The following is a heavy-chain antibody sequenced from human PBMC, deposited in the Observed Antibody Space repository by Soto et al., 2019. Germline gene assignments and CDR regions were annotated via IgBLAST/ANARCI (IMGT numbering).Heavy chain of an antibody. Sequence: GGSLRLSCAASGFTFSSYWMHWVRQAPGKGLVWVSRINSDGSSTSYADSVKGRFTISRDNAKNTLYLQMNSLRAEDTAVYYCASDSGYDLTIDYWGQGTLVTVS. J-gene: IGHJ4*02. D-gene: IGHD5-12*01. CDR2: INSDGSST. CDR1: GFTFSSYW. V-gene: IGHV3-74*01. CDR3: ASDSGYDLTIDY.